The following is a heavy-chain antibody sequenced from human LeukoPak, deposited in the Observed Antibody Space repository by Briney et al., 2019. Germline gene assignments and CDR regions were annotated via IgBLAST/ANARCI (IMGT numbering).Heavy chain of an antibody. J-gene: IGHJ4*02. V-gene: IGHV1-18*01. D-gene: IGHD6-19*01. CDR1: GYTFTSYG. CDR2: ISAYNGNT. CDR3: ARDRGGAVAGLVGY. Sequence: ASVKVSCKASGYTFTSYGISWVRQAPGQGLEWMGWISAYNGNTNYAQKLQGRVTMTTDTSTSTAYVELRSLRSDDTAVYYCARDRGGAVAGLVGYWGQGTLVTVSS.